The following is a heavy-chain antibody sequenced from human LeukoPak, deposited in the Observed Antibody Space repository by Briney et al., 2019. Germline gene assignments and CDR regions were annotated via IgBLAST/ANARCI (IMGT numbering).Heavy chain of an antibody. CDR1: GGSISSYY. Sequence: SETLSLTCTVSGGSISSYYWSWLRQPPGKGLEWIGYIYYSGSTNYNPSLKSRVTISVDTSKNQFSLKLSSVTAADTAVYYCAREVGVNWFDPWGQGTLVTVSS. D-gene: IGHD1-26*01. CDR3: AREVGVNWFDP. J-gene: IGHJ5*02. V-gene: IGHV4-59*01. CDR2: IYYSGST.